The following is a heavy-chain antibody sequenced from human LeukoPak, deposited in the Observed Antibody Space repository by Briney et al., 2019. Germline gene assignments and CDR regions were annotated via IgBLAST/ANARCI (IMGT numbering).Heavy chain of an antibody. V-gene: IGHV3-11*04. J-gene: IGHJ4*02. CDR1: GFTFSDYY. CDR3: AKDRYYDILTGYYDY. Sequence: GGSLRLSCAASGFTFSDYYMSWIRQAPGKGLEWVSYISSSGSTIYYADSVKGRFTISRDNAKNSLYLQMNSLRAEDTAVYYCAKDRYYDILTGYYDYWGQGTLVTVSS. CDR2: ISSSGSTI. D-gene: IGHD3-9*01.